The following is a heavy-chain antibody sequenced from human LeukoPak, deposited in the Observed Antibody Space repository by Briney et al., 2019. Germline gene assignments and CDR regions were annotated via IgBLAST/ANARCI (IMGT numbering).Heavy chain of an antibody. D-gene: IGHD1-26*01. CDR1: GFTFSSYT. CDR2: ISYDGSNK. J-gene: IGHJ6*03. CDR3: AKIRVGTNYYYYYMDV. Sequence: GGSLRLSCAASGFTFSSYTMHWVRQAPGKGLEWVAVISYDGSNKYYADSVKGRFTISRDNSKNTLYLQMNSLRPEDTAVYYCAKIRVGTNYYYYYMDVWGKGTTVTVSS. V-gene: IGHV3-30-3*02.